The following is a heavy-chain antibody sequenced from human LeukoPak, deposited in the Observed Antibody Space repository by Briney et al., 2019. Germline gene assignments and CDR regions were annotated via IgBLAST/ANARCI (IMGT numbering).Heavy chain of an antibody. CDR2: IDISGGAT. CDR1: GFPFSSHA. CDR3: ARAWDDYGDYYFDY. D-gene: IGHD4-17*01. J-gene: IGHJ4*02. Sequence: GGSLRLSCVASGFPFSSHAMCWVRQAPGKGLEWVSSIDISGGATWYADSVRGRFTISRDNSKNTLYLQMTSLRVEDTALYYCARAWDDYGDYYFDYWGQGTLVTVSS. V-gene: IGHV3-23*05.